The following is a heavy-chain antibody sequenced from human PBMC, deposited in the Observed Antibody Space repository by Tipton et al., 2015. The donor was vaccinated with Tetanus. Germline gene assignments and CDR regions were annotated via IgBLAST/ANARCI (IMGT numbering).Heavy chain of an antibody. D-gene: IGHD3-22*01. V-gene: IGHV3-23*01. CDR1: GFRFNSYA. J-gene: IGHJ4*02. Sequence: SLRLSCAASGFRFNSYAMSWVRQAPGKGLEWVSGILAGGGSTYYADSVKGRLTMSRDNSQDTVSLQMNNLRADDTAVYYCAKAWGAVVTLDYWGQGTLVTVSS. CDR3: AKAWGAVVTLDY. CDR2: ILAGGGST.